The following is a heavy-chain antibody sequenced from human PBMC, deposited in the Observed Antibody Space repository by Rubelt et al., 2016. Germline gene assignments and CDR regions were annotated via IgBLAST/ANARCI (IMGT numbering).Heavy chain of an antibody. Sequence: QVQLVQSGAEVKKPGASVKVSCKASGYTFTGYYMHWVRQAPGQGLEWGGRINPNSGGTNYAQKFQGRVTSTRDPSITTAYMALSRLRSDDTAVFYCARESSSGWYIDYWGQGTLVTVSS. CDR1: GYTFTGYY. CDR3: ARESSSGWYIDY. D-gene: IGHD6-19*01. CDR2: INPNSGGT. J-gene: IGHJ4*02. V-gene: IGHV1-2*01.